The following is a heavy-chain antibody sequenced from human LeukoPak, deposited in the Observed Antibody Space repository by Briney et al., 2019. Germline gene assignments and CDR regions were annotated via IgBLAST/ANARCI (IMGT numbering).Heavy chain of an antibody. J-gene: IGHJ2*01. D-gene: IGHD2-21*02. CDR2: IYYSGST. V-gene: IGHV4-61*08. CDR1: GGSISSGDYY. Sequence: PSETLSLTCTVSGGSISSGDYYWSWIRQPPGKGLEWIGYIYYSGSTNYNPSLKSRVTISVDTSKNQFSLKLSSVTAADTAVYYCARRDKRVVTAMASWYFDLWGRGTLVTVSS. CDR3: ARRDKRVVTAMASWYFDL.